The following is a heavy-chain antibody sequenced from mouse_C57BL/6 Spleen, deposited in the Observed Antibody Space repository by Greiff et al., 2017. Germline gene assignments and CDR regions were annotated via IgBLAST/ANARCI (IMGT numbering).Heavy chain of an antibody. CDR3: AIYYGSAQGDY. D-gene: IGHD1-1*01. Sequence: VQLQQSGAELVMPGASVKLSCKASGYTFTSYWMHWVKQRPGQGLEWIGEIDPSDSYTNYNQKFKGKSTLTVDKSSSTAYMQLSSLTSEDSAVYYCAIYYGSAQGDYWGQGTTLTVSS. CDR1: GYTFTSYW. J-gene: IGHJ2*01. V-gene: IGHV1-69*01. CDR2: IDPSDSYT.